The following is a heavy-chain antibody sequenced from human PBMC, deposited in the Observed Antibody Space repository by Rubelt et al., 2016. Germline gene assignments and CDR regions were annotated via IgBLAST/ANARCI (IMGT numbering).Heavy chain of an antibody. D-gene: IGHD2/OR15-2a*01. CDR3: ARASTVLLHFDY. V-gene: IGHV4-39*07. J-gene: IGHJ4*02. Sequence: QLQLQESGPGLVKPSETLSLTCTVSGGSISSTSYYWVWIRQPPGKGLEWIGSIYFSGSTYYNPSLKSRVTISVDTSKNQFSLKLTSVTAADTAVYYCARASTVLLHFDYWGQGTLVTVSS. CDR1: GGSISSTSYY. CDR2: IYFSGST.